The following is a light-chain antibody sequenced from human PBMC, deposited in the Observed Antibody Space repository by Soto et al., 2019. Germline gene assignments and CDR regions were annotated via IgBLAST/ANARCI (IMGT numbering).Light chain of an antibody. CDR3: QQYNNWPPDRT. Sequence: EIVMTQSPATLSVSPGERATLSCRASQSVGSNLAWYQQKPGQAPRLLIYGASTRATGIPATFSGSGSGTEFTLPISTLQSEDFAIYFCQQYNNWPPDRTFGQGTKVEIK. CDR2: GAS. V-gene: IGKV3-15*01. CDR1: QSVGSN. J-gene: IGKJ1*01.